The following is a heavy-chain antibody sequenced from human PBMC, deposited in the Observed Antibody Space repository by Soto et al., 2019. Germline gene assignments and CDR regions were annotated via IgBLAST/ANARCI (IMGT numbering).Heavy chain of an antibody. Sequence: EVQLLESGGGLVQPGGSLRLSCAASGFTFSSYAMSWVRQAPGKGMEWVAAISGSGGSTYYADSVKGRFTISRENXRNTVYLQVNSLRAEDAAVYYCAKDLVGSNADYYDYWGQGPLVTVSS. CDR1: GFTFSSYA. CDR3: AKDLVGSNADYYDY. D-gene: IGHD2-15*01. CDR2: ISGSGGST. J-gene: IGHJ4*02. V-gene: IGHV3-23*01.